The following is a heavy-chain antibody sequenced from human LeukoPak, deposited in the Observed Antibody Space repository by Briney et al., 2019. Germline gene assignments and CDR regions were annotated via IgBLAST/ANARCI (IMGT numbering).Heavy chain of an antibody. CDR2: IKQDGSER. CDR1: GFTFSGFS. CDR3: ARAGSHWHYVY. V-gene: IGHV3-7*01. Sequence: GGSLRPSCAASGFTFSGFSMSWVRQSPTKGLEWVANIKQDGSERYYVDSVKGRFTISRDNAKNSLSLQMNNLRVEDTAVYHCARAGSHWHYVYWGQGTVVTVSS. J-gene: IGHJ4*02. D-gene: IGHD3-10*01.